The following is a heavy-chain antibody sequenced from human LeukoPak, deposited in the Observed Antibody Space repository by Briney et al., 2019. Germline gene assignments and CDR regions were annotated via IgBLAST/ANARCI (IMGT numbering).Heavy chain of an antibody. D-gene: IGHD3-22*01. CDR3: ARQAPNMWLSPFWYFDL. Sequence: GGSLRLSCVGSGFTFSGYAMSWVRQAPGKGLEWVSALSGSAGSAYYADSVRGRFTISRDNSKNTLYLQMSSLEAEDTAVYYCARQAPNMWLSPFWYFDLWGRGTLVTVSS. CDR2: LSGSAGSA. V-gene: IGHV3-23*01. CDR1: GFTFSGYA. J-gene: IGHJ2*01.